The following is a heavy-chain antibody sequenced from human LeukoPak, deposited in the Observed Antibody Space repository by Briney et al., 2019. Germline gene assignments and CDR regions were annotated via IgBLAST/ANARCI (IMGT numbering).Heavy chain of an antibody. Sequence: SVKVSCKASGGTFSSYAISWVRQAPGQGLEWMGRIIPILGIANYAQKFQGRVTITADKSTSTAYMELSSLRSEDTAVYYCASCSGGKFRSDPWGQGTLVTVSS. CDR2: IIPILGIA. CDR3: ASCSGGKFRSDP. V-gene: IGHV1-69*04. CDR1: GGTFSSYA. D-gene: IGHD2-15*01. J-gene: IGHJ5*02.